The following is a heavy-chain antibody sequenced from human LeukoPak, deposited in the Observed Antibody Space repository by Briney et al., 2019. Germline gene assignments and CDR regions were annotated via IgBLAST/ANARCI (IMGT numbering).Heavy chain of an antibody. CDR2: IYYSGST. D-gene: IGHD6-13*01. J-gene: IGHJ5*02. CDR3: ARIAAAGKNWFDP. CDR1: GGSISSSSYY. V-gene: IGHV4-39*07. Sequence: SETLSLTCTVSGGSISSSSYYWGWIRQPPGKGLEWIGSIYYSGSTYYNPSLKSRVTISVDTSKNQFSLKLSSVTAADTAVYYCARIAAAGKNWFDPWGQGTLVTVSS.